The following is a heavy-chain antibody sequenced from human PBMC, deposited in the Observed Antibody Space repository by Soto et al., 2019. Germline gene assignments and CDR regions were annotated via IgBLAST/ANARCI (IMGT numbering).Heavy chain of an antibody. CDR1: GFHFSSYG. CDR2: IWCDGSNK. V-gene: IGHV3-33*01. Sequence: PGGSLRLSCAASGFHFSSYGMHWVRQAPGKGLEWVAVIWCDGSNKYYADSVKGRFTISRDNSKNTLYLQMNSLRAEDTAVYYCAREEQLGPVHDAFDIWGQGTMVTVSS. D-gene: IGHD6-6*01. J-gene: IGHJ3*02. CDR3: AREEQLGPVHDAFDI.